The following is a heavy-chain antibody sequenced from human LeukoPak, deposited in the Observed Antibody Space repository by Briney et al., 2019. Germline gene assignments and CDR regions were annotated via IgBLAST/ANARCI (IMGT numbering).Heavy chain of an antibody. Sequence: GGSLRLSCAASGFSVRTTYMSWVRQAPGKGLEWVSVLYTGGGTDHADSVKGRFTISRDNSKNTLSLQMNSLRAEDTAIYYCTRSGYRHPYHFDSWGQGTLVTVSS. J-gene: IGHJ4*02. D-gene: IGHD3-22*01. CDR1: GFSVRTTY. V-gene: IGHV3-53*01. CDR2: LYTGGGT. CDR3: TRSGYRHPYHFDS.